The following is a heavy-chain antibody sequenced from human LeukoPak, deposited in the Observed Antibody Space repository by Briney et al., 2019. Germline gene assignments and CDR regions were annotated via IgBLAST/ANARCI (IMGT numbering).Heavy chain of an antibody. J-gene: IGHJ4*02. V-gene: IGHV3-15*04. CDR1: GFTFSNAW. CDR3: TTRGYQLLYDY. D-gene: IGHD2-2*02. CDR2: IESKTDGGTT. Sequence: RGSLRLSCAASGFTFSNAWMSWVRQAPGKGLEWVGRIESKTDGGTTDYAAPVKGRFTISRDDSKNTLYLQINSLKTEDTAVYYCTTRGYQLLYDYWGQGTLVTVSS.